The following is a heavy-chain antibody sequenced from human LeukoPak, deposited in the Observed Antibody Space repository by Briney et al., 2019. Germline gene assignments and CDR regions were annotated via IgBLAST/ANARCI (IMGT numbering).Heavy chain of an antibody. J-gene: IGHJ4*02. CDR1: GYSFTSFW. Sequence: GESLKISCHGSGYSFTSFWIGWVRQRPGKGLEWVGIIYPGDSNIRYSPSFQGQVTISADKSISTAYLQWSSLKASDTAMYYCARSNSGYGFDYWGQGTLVTVSS. CDR2: IYPGDSNI. CDR3: ARSNSGYGFDY. V-gene: IGHV5-51*01. D-gene: IGHD5-12*01.